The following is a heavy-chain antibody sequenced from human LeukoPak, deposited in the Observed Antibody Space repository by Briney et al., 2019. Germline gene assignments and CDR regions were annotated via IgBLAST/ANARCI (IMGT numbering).Heavy chain of an antibody. Sequence: PSETLSLTCTASGGSISSYYWSWIRQPPGKGLEWIGYIYYSGSTNYNPSLKSRVTISVDTSKNQFSLKLSSVTAADTAVYYCASVTMVRGVIMGVDYWGQGTLVTVSS. V-gene: IGHV4-59*08. CDR1: GGSISSYY. CDR3: ASVTMVRGVIMGVDY. D-gene: IGHD3-10*01. J-gene: IGHJ4*02. CDR2: IYYSGST.